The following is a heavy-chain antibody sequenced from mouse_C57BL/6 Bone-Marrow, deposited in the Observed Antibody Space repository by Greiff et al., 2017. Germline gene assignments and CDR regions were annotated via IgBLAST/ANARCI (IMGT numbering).Heavy chain of an antibody. J-gene: IGHJ2*01. V-gene: IGHV1-22*01. Sequence: VQLKQSGPELVKPGASVKMSCKASGYTFTDYNMHWVKQSHGKSLEWIGYINPNNGGTSYNQKFKGKATLTVNKSSSTAYMELRSLTSEDSAVYYCARPFTTVVASYRYFDYWGQGTTLTVSS. CDR1: GYTFTDYN. D-gene: IGHD1-1*01. CDR3: ARPFTTVVASYRYFDY. CDR2: INPNNGGT.